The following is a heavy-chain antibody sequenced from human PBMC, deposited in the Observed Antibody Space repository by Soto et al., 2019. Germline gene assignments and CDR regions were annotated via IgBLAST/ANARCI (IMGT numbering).Heavy chain of an antibody. J-gene: IGHJ4*02. D-gene: IGHD4-17*01. V-gene: IGHV4-31*03. Sequence: QVQLQESDPGLVKPSQTLSLTCTVSGGSISSGGYYWSWIRQHPGKGLEWIGYIYYSGSTYYNPSLKSRVTISVDTSKNQFSLKLSSVTAADTAVYYCARATMTTRTGVGPWFDYWGQGTLVTVSS. CDR2: IYYSGST. CDR1: GGSISSGGYY. CDR3: ARATMTTRTGVGPWFDY.